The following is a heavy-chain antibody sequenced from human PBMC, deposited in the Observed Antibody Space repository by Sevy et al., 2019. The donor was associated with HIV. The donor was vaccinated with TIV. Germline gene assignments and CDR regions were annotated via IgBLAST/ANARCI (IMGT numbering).Heavy chain of an antibody. CDR2: ISYTGST. CDR1: GASISSHY. CDR3: ARMYCSSPGCYITHFDP. V-gene: IGHV4-59*11. D-gene: IGHD2-2*02. J-gene: IGHJ5*02. Sequence: SETLSLTCTVSGASISSHYWSWIRQPPGKGLEWIGYISYTGSTNYSPSLNSRVTISVDTSKNQFSLKLSSVTAADTAVYYCARMYCSSPGCYITHFDPWGQRTLVTVSS.